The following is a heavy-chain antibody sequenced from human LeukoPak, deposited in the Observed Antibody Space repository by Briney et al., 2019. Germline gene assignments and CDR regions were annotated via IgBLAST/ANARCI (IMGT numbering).Heavy chain of an antibody. V-gene: IGHV3-48*01. CDR2: ISSSSSTI. CDR3: ARDNYDSSGPYYFDY. D-gene: IGHD3-22*01. CDR1: GFTFSSYS. Sequence: SGGSLRLSCAASGFTFSSYSMNWVRQAPGKGLEWVSYISSSSSTIYYADSVKGRFTISRGNAKNSLYLQMNSLRAEDTAVYYCARDNYDSSGPYYFDYWGQGTLVTVSS. J-gene: IGHJ4*02.